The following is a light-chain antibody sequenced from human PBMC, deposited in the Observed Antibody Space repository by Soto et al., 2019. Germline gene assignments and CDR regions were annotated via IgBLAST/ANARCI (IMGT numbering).Light chain of an antibody. CDR1: QGISSW. CDR3: RQSNSFPIS. Sequence: DIQRTQSPSSVSASVGDRVTITCRASQGISSWLAWYQKKPGKAPNLLIYAASSLQSGVPSRFSGSESGRDFTLAVSSLQPEACAIYFCRQSNSFPISCDQGTLPEIK. V-gene: IGKV1-12*01. J-gene: IGKJ5*01. CDR2: AAS.